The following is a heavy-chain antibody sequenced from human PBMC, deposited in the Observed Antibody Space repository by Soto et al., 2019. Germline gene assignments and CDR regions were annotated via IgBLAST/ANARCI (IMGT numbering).Heavy chain of an antibody. V-gene: IGHV3-48*02. Sequence: QLVESGGGLVQPGGSLRLSCAASGFTFSDYSMNWVRQAPGKGLEWISYIRSSSSTIYFADSVRGRFTISRDNAKNSLYLQMKSLRDKDTAIYYCARGVSVGGSSSSLDDWDFDLWGRGTLVTVSS. CDR1: GFTFSDYS. D-gene: IGHD1-26*01. J-gene: IGHJ2*01. CDR2: IRSSSSTI. CDR3: ARGVSVGGSSSSLDDWDFDL.